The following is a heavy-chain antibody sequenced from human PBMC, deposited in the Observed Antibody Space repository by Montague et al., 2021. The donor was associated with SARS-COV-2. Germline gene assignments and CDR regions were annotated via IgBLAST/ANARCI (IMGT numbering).Heavy chain of an antibody. CDR3: ARTEYNWNDWFDP. CDR1: GGSISSYY. D-gene: IGHD1-20*01. Sequence: SETPSLTCSVSGGSISSYYWSWIRQSPGKGLEWIGCIFHSGITDYNPSLKSRVTISVDMSKNQFSLQLNSVTAADSAVYYCARTEYNWNDWFDPWGQGTLVTVSS. CDR2: IFHSGIT. J-gene: IGHJ5*02. V-gene: IGHV4-59*13.